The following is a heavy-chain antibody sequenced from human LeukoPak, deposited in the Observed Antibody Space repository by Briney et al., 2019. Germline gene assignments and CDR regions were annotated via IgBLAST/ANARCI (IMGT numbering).Heavy chain of an antibody. V-gene: IGHV4-39*02. CDR1: GGSISSSSYY. Sequence: SETLSLTCTVSGGSISSSSYYWGWIRQPPGKGLEWIGGIYYSGSTYYNPSLKSRVTISVDTSKNQFSLKLSSVTAADTAVYYCAREVVPAGYYYYGMDVWGQGTTVTVSS. CDR2: IYYSGST. CDR3: AREVVPAGYYYYGMDV. J-gene: IGHJ6*02. D-gene: IGHD2-15*01.